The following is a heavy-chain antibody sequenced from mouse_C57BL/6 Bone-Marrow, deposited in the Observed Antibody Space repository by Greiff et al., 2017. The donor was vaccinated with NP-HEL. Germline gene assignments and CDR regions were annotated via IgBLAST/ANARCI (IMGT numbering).Heavy chain of an antibody. CDR2: ISYDGSN. Sequence: EVQLVESGPGLVKPSQSLSLTCSVTGYSITSGYYWNWIRQFPGNKLEWMGYISYDGSNNYNPSLKNRISITRDTSKNQFFLKLNSVTTEDTATYYCASLYYGYSDWYFDVWGTGTTVTVSS. D-gene: IGHD2-2*01. CDR1: GYSITSGYY. V-gene: IGHV3-6*01. J-gene: IGHJ1*03. CDR3: ASLYYGYSDWYFDV.